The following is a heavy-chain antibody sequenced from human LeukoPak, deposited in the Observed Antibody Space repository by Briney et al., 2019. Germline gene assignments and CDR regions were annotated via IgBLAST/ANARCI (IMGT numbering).Heavy chain of an antibody. Sequence: ASVKVSCKASGYTFTGYYMHWVRQAPGQGLEWMGWINPNSGGTNYAQKFQGRVIMTRDTSISTAYTELSRLRSDDTAVYYCARSIAAAGRRVDYWGQGTLVTVSS. J-gene: IGHJ4*02. CDR1: GYTFTGYY. V-gene: IGHV1-2*02. D-gene: IGHD6-13*01. CDR3: ARSIAAAGRRVDY. CDR2: INPNSGGT.